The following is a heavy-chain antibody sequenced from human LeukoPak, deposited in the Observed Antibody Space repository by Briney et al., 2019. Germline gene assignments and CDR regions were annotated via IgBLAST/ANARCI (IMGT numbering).Heavy chain of an antibody. CDR2: ISSNGGST. CDR1: GFTFSSYA. J-gene: IGHJ4*02. CDR3: ARDLTAYCGGDCPFLFDY. D-gene: IGHD2-21*02. Sequence: QTGRSLRLSCAASGFTFSSYAMHWVRQAPGKGLEYVSAISSNGGSTYYANSVKGRFTISRDNSKNTLYLQMGSLRAEDMAVYYCARDLTAYCGGDCPFLFDYWGQGTLVTVSS. V-gene: IGHV3-64*01.